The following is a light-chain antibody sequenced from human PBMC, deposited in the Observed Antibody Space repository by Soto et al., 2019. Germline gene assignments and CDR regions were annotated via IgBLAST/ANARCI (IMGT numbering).Light chain of an antibody. V-gene: IGKV3-11*01. CDR3: QQCSNWPLT. Sequence: EVVRKHSPATLSVPPGEGATLSCRASKGIGDNLAWYQQKPGQAPRLLIYDASNRATGIPARFSGSGSGTGFTLTISSLEPEDFAVYYCQQCSNWPLTFGPGTKVDTK. CDR2: DAS. J-gene: IGKJ3*01. CDR1: KGIGDN.